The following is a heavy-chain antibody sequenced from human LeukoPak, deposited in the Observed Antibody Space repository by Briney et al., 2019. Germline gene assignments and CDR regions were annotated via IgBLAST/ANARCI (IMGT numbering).Heavy chain of an antibody. CDR2: INSDGDGA. J-gene: IGHJ5*02. CDR3: ARDVPHNWFDT. Sequence: QPGGSLRLSCAASGITFGNNWMHWVRQGPGKGLVWISRINSDGDGAIYADSVKGRFIVSRDNAKNTLYLQMNSLRAEDTAVYYCARDVPHNWFDTWGQGTLVTVSS. CDR1: GITFGNNW. V-gene: IGHV3-74*01.